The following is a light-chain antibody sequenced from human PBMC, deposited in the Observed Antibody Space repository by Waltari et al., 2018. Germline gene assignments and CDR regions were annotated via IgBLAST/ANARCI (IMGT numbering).Light chain of an antibody. CDR3: AVWDDSLSGFVL. J-gene: IGLJ2*01. CDR2: KKN. CDR1: SSYIGRNY. V-gene: IGLV1-47*01. Sequence: QSVLTPPPSTSGTPGQRVTISCSGSSSYIGRNYVYWYQHLPGTAPKLLIYKKNQRPSGVPGRFSGSRSGTSASLAISGLRSEDEADYFCAVWDDSLSGFVLFGGGTKLTV.